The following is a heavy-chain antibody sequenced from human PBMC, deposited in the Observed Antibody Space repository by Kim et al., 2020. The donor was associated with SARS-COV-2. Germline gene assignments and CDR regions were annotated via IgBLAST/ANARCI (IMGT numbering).Heavy chain of an antibody. J-gene: IGHJ4*02. CDR3: AKDTVTTPFDY. D-gene: IGHD4-4*01. Sequence: TYYADSGKGRCTISRDNSKNTLYLQRTSLRAEDTAVYYCAKDTVTTPFDYWGQGTLVTVSS. CDR2: T. V-gene: IGHV3-23*01.